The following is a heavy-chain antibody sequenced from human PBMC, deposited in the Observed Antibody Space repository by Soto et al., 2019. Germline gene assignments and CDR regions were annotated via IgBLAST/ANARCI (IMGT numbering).Heavy chain of an antibody. V-gene: IGHV3-53*04. D-gene: IGHD3-22*01. CDR1: GVTVSSNY. J-gene: IGHJ6*02. Sequence: EVQLVESGGGLVQPGGSLRLSCAASGVTVSSNYMSWVRQAPGKGLEWVSVIYSDGSTYYADSVKGRFTISRHNSKNTLYLQMNSLRAEDTAVYSCARDPYYDRSGYLASNGMDVWGQGTTVTVSS. CDR2: IYSDGST. CDR3: ARDPYYDRSGYLASNGMDV.